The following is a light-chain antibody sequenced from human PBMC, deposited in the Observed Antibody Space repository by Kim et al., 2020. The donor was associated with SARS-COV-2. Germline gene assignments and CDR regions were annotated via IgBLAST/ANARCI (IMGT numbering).Light chain of an antibody. J-gene: IGLJ3*02. CDR3: QVWDSGTWV. Sequence: VALGQTARLTSGGNNIQTKNVHWYRQKPGQAPVLVMYKDSKRPSGIPERFSGSNSGNTATLTITRAQAGDEADYYCQVWDSGTWVFGGGTQLTVL. CDR2: KDS. CDR1: NIQTKN. V-gene: IGLV3-9*01.